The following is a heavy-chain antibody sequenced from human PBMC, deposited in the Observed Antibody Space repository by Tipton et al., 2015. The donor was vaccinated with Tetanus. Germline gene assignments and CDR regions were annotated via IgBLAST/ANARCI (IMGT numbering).Heavy chain of an antibody. Sequence: SLRLSCAASGFIFSSYGIHWVRQAPGKGLEWVAASWYDGTDKYYADSVKGRFTISRDNSKNTLYLQMNSLRAEDTAVYYGAREADCSGGSCFSGDFDNWGQGTQVTVSS. CDR1: GFIFSSYG. D-gene: IGHD2-15*01. CDR3: AREADCSGGSCFSGDFDN. CDR2: SWYDGTDK. J-gene: IGHJ4*02. V-gene: IGHV3-33*01.